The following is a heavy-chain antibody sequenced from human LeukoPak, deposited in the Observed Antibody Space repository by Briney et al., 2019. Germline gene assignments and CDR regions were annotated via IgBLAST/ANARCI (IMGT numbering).Heavy chain of an antibody. Sequence: GGSLRLSCAASGFTFSSFWMHWVRQAPGKGLVWVSRINSDGTTTNYADSVKGRFTISRDSARNTLYLQMNSLRAEDTAVYFCARWGVRSGTSDLFDYWGQGTLVIVSS. CDR1: GFTFSSFW. J-gene: IGHJ4*02. D-gene: IGHD3-10*01. CDR2: INSDGTTT. CDR3: ARWGVRSGTSDLFDY. V-gene: IGHV3-74*01.